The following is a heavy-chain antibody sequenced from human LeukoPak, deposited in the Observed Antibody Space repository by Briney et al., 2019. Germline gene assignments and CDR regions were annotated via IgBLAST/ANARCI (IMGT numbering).Heavy chain of an antibody. D-gene: IGHD6-19*01. J-gene: IGHJ4*02. CDR1: GFTFSSYW. CDR3: ARHSSGQPFDY. CDR2: IKKDGSEK. Sequence: GGSPRLSCAASGFTFSSYWMNWVRQAPGNALKWVAYIKKDGSEKYYVDSVKGRFTISRDNAKNSLYLQMNSLRAEDTAVYYCARHSSGQPFDYWGQGTLVTVSS. V-gene: IGHV3-7*03.